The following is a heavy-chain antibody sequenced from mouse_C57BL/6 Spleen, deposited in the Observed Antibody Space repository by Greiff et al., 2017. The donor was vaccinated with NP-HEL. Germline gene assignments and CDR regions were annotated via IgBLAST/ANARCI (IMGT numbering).Heavy chain of an antibody. CDR3: AGPNDGYYSPFAY. CDR1: GYTFTSYW. V-gene: IGHV1-64*01. D-gene: IGHD2-3*01. Sequence: QVQLKQPGAELVKPGASVKLSCKASGYTFTSYWMHWVKQRPGQGLEWIGMIHPTSGSTNYNEKFKSKATLTVDKSSSTAYMQLSSLTSEDSAVYYCAGPNDGYYSPFAYWGQGTLVTVSA. J-gene: IGHJ3*01. CDR2: IHPTSGST.